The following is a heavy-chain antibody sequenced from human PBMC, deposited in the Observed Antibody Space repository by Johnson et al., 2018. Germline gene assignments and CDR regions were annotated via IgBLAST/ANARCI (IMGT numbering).Heavy chain of an antibody. D-gene: IGHD2-2*01. CDR3: VASTPSYYMDV. V-gene: IGHV1-69*06. CDR2: IIPMFATP. J-gene: IGHJ6*03. CDR1: GGTFNTYA. Sequence: VQLVESGAEVKKXGSSVKVSCKASGGTFNTYAISWVRQAPGQGLEWMGGIIPMFATPHYAQKFKGRVTITRDTSASTAYMDLSSLRSEDTAVYYCVASTPSYYMDVWGTGTTVTVSS.